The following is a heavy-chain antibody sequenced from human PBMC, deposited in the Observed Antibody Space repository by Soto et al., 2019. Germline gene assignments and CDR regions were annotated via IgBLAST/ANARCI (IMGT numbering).Heavy chain of an antibody. V-gene: IGHV4-4*07. D-gene: IGHD2-2*01. CDR2: VYSSGTT. CDR3: ARDIGSYAYAEGY. CDR1: GGSINSYW. J-gene: IGHJ4*02. Sequence: TLSLTCSVSGGSINSYWWSWIRQPAGKGLEWIGRVYSSGTTDYNPSLNSRATMSVETSKNQFSLKLTSVTAADTAVYYCARDIGSYAYAEGYWGQGIQVTVSS.